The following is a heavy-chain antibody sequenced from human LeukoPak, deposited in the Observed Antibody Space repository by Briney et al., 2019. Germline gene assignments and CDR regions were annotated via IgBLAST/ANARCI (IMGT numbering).Heavy chain of an antibody. J-gene: IGHJ5*02. V-gene: IGHV3-7*03. Sequence: GGSLRLSCAASGFTFSSYWMNWARQAPGKGLEWVASINHNGNVNYYVDSVKGRFSISRDNTKGSLFLQLNSLRAEDTAVYYCARALGGGFWSGYYPTGNWFDPWGQGTLVTVSS. CDR2: INHNGNVN. CDR3: ARALGGGFWSGYYPTGNWFDP. D-gene: IGHD3-3*01. CDR1: GFTFSSYW.